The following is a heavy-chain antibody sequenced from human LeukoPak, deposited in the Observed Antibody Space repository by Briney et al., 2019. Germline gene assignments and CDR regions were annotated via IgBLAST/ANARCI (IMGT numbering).Heavy chain of an antibody. Sequence: ASVTVSCKASGYTFTGYYMHWVRQAPGQGLEWMGWINPNSGGTNYAQKFQGRVTMTRYTSISTAYMELSRLRSDDTAVYYCASSRVGIAVAGTEFDFDYWGQGTLVTVSS. J-gene: IGHJ4*02. D-gene: IGHD6-19*01. CDR3: ASSRVGIAVAGTEFDFDY. CDR1: GYTFTGYY. CDR2: INPNSGGT. V-gene: IGHV1-2*02.